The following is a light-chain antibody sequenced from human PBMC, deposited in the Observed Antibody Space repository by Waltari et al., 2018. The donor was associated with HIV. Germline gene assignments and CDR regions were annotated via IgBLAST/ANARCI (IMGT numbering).Light chain of an antibody. V-gene: IGKV3-15*01. CDR2: GAS. Sequence: VMTPSPAILSLSRGESASPSCRASQSLGYYLAWYQQKPGQAPRLLIYGASIRATGIPARFSGSGSGTEFTLAISSLQSEDFALYFCQQYNNGVTFGGGTRVE. J-gene: IGKJ4*01. CDR3: QQYNNGVT. CDR1: QSLGYY.